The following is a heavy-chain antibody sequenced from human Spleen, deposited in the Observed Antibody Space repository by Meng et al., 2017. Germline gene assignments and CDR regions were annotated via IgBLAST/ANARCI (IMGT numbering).Heavy chain of an antibody. V-gene: IGHV1-2*02. CDR3: ARGPSEYYFDF. Sequence: ASVKVSCKTSGYNFTGYYLHWVRQAPGQGLEWMGWINPNSGGTKYAQKFQGRVTLTRDTSISTAYMELSSLRSDDTVVYYCARGPSEYYFDFWGQGTLVTVSS. J-gene: IGHJ4*02. D-gene: IGHD2/OR15-2a*01. CDR1: GYNFTGYY. CDR2: INPNSGGT.